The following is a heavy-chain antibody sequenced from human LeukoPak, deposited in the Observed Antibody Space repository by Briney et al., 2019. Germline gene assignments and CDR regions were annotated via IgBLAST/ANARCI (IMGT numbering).Heavy chain of an antibody. CDR2: INPNSGGT. J-gene: IGHJ4*02. CDR3: ARDSGVWITMIVKDYFDY. V-gene: IGHV1-2*02. CDR1: GYTFTGDY. Sequence: ASVKVSCKAAGYTFTGDYMFWVRQAPGQGLEWMGWINPNSGGTNYAQKFQGRVTMTRDTSISTAYMELSRLRSDDTAVYYCARDSGVWITMIVKDYFDYWGQGTLVTVPS. D-gene: IGHD3-22*01.